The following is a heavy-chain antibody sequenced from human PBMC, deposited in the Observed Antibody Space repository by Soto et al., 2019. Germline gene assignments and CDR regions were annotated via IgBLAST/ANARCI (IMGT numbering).Heavy chain of an antibody. CDR1: GFTFSSYG. V-gene: IGHV3-33*01. CDR2: IWYDGSNK. Sequence: PGGSLRLSCAASGFTFSSYGMHWVRQAPGKGLEWVAVIWYDGSNKYYADSVKGRFTISRDNSKNTLYLQMNSLRAEDTAVYYCARAGYGDYSGYFDYWGQGTLVTVSS. J-gene: IGHJ4*02. D-gene: IGHD4-17*01. CDR3: ARAGYGDYSGYFDY.